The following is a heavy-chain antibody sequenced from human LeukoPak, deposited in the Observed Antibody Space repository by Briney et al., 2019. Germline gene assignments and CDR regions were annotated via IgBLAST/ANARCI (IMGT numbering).Heavy chain of an antibody. CDR3: ARARITIFGVGPMDV. CDR1: GFTFSSYA. J-gene: IGHJ6*03. Sequence: PGGSLRLSCAASGFTFSSYALHWVRQAQGKGLEYVSGISTNGGSTYYANSVKGRFTISRDNSKNTLFLQMGSLRAEDMSEYYCARARITIFGVGPMDVWGKGTTVTVSS. V-gene: IGHV3-64*01. CDR2: ISTNGGST. D-gene: IGHD3-3*01.